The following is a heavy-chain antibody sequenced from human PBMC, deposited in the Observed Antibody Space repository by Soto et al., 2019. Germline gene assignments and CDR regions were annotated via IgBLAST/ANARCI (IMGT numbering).Heavy chain of an antibody. CDR3: ASLGQWRYFDWLFPSNDAFDI. Sequence: SETLSLTCTVSGGSVSSAYYYWSWVRQPPGKGLEWIGLIYYSGGTNYNPSLKSRVTISVDTSKNQFSLKLSSVTAADTAVYYCASLGQWRYFDWLFPSNDAFDIWGQGTMVTVSS. CDR1: GGSVSSAYYY. J-gene: IGHJ3*02. CDR2: IYYSGGT. D-gene: IGHD3-9*01. V-gene: IGHV4-61*01.